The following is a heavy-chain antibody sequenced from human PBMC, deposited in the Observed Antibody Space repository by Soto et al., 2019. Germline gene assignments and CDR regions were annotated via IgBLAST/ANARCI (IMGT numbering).Heavy chain of an antibody. D-gene: IGHD6-19*01. J-gene: IGHJ4*02. CDR1: GGSIFGSDYY. V-gene: IGHV4-39*01. Sequence: QLQLQESGPGLVKPSETLSLTCTVSGGSIFGSDYYWGWIRQPPGEGLEWLGNIYYSGKTYSYPSLKSRVPISVDTSKNQFSLRLASVSAADTAVYYCVAMRGPWLPRDWGQGILVTVSS. CDR3: VAMRGPWLPRD. CDR2: IYYSGKT.